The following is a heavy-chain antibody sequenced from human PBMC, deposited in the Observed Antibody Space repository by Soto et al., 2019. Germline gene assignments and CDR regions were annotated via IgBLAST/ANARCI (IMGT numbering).Heavy chain of an antibody. V-gene: IGHV3-23*01. Sequence: EVQLLESGGGLVQPGGSLRLSCAASGFTFNNYAMSWVRQAPGKGLEWVSAISANGQGIYYADSVKGRFIISRDNSKNTVFLHMDSLTAEDTAVYYCAKDRVYPRDYFHYWGQGTLVTVSS. CDR1: GFTFNNYA. J-gene: IGHJ4*02. CDR2: ISANGQGI. CDR3: AKDRVYPRDYFHY.